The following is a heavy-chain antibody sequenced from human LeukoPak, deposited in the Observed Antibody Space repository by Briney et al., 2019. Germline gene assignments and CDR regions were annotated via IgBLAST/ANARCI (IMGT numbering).Heavy chain of an antibody. CDR2: INPNSGGT. D-gene: IGHD2-15*01. CDR1: GYTVTGYY. Sequence: ASVTVSCKASGYTVTGYYMHWVRQAPGQGLEWMGWINPNSGGTNYAQKFQGRVTMTRDTSISTAYMELSRLRSDDTAVYYCAIRSGGSCYWSPWCAFDIWGQGTMVTVSS. CDR3: AIRSGGSCYWSPWCAFDI. J-gene: IGHJ3*02. V-gene: IGHV1-2*02.